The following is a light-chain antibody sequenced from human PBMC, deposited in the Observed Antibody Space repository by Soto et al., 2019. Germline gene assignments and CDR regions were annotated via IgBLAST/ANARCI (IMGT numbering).Light chain of an antibody. CDR1: SSDVGSYNR. V-gene: IGLV2-18*01. J-gene: IGLJ1*01. Sequence: QSVLTQPPSVSGSPGQSVTISCTGTSSDVGSYNRVSWYQQPPGTAPKVMIYEVSNRPSGVPDRFSGSKSGNTASLTISGLQAEDEADYFCSLFSSNGSLIFGPGTKVTVL. CDR2: EVS. CDR3: SLFSSNGSLI.